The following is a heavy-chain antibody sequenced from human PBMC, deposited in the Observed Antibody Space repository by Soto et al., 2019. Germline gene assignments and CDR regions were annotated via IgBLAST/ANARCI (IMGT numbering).Heavy chain of an antibody. CDR3: VKDESINWYSGHFRH. V-gene: IGHV3-9*01. Sequence: GGSLRLSCAASGFTFDDYAMHWVRQVPGKGLEWVSGINWNSGSIGYADSVEGRLAISRDNAKNSLHLQMNSLRAEDTAFYYCVKDESINWYSGHFRHWGQGTLVTVSS. J-gene: IGHJ1*01. CDR2: INWNSGSI. CDR1: GFTFDDYA. D-gene: IGHD6-13*01.